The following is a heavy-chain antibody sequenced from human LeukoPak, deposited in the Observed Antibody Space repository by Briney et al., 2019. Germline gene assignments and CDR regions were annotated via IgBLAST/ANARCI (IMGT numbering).Heavy chain of an antibody. CDR3: ARHVTAAGSGWFDP. Sequence: SETLSLTCTVSGGSISSSSYYWGWIHQPPGKGLEWIGSIYYSGSTYYNPSLKSRVTISVDTSKNQFSLKLSSVTAADTAVHYCARHVTAAGSGWFDPWGQGTLVTVSS. V-gene: IGHV4-39*01. D-gene: IGHD6-13*01. CDR2: IYYSGST. CDR1: GGSISSSSYY. J-gene: IGHJ5*02.